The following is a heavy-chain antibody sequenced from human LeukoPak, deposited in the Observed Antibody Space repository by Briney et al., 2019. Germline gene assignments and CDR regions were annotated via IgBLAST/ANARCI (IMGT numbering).Heavy chain of an antibody. CDR3: ARVSAYYYYYMDV. CDR1: GFTFSSCS. CDR2: ISSSSSYI. V-gene: IGHV3-21*04. Sequence: GGSLRLSCAASGFTFSSCSMNWVRQAPGKGLEWVSSISSSSSYIYYADSVKGRFTISRDNAKNSLYLQMNSLRAEDTALYYCARVSAYYYYYMDVWGKGTTVTVSS. J-gene: IGHJ6*03.